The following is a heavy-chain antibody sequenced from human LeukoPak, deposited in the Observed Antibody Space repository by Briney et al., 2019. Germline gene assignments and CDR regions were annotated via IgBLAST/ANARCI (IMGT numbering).Heavy chain of an antibody. CDR1: GFTFSSYG. Sequence: GRSLRLSCAASGFTFSSYGMHWVRQAPGKGLEWVAVISYDGSNKYYADSVKGRFTISRDNSKNTLYLQMNSLRAEDTAVYYCAKEGARTAAGYWGQGTLVTVSS. D-gene: IGHD6-13*01. J-gene: IGHJ4*02. V-gene: IGHV3-30*18. CDR2: ISYDGSNK. CDR3: AKEGARTAAGY.